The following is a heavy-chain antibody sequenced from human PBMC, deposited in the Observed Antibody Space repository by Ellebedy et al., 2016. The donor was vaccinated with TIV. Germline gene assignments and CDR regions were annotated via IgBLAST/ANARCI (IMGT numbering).Heavy chain of an antibody. CDR3: ARTPSAWRVSRVGQYFDY. CDR1: GGSIGNSY. J-gene: IGHJ4*02. V-gene: IGHV4-59*01. D-gene: IGHD2-2*01. Sequence: MPSETLSLTCTVSGGSIGNSYWSWIRQTPGKGLEWIGYISYSGSTTYNPSLKSRVTFSIDTSKSQFSLRLSLVTAADTAVFYCARTPSAWRVSRVGQYFDYWGQGTLVTVSS. CDR2: ISYSGST.